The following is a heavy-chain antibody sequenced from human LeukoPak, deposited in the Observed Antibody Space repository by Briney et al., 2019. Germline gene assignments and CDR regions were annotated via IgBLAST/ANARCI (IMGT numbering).Heavy chain of an antibody. Sequence: ASVKVSCKASGFSFTSYGFSWVRQAPGQGLEWMGWISAYNGNTNYAQKFRGRVTMTTDTSTNTVYMDLRNLKSDDTAVYYCARGGSKGRYGMDVWGQGTTVTVSS. J-gene: IGHJ6*02. CDR2: ISAYNGNT. V-gene: IGHV1-18*01. CDR1: GFSFTSYG. CDR3: ARGGSKGRYGMDV. D-gene: IGHD6-13*01.